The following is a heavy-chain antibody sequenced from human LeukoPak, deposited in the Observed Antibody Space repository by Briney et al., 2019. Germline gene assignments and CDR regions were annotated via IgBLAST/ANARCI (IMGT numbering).Heavy chain of an antibody. CDR1: GYSISSGYY. V-gene: IGHV4-38-2*01. D-gene: IGHD3-3*01. Sequence: SETLSLTCAVSGYSISSGYYWGWIRQPPGKGLEWIGSVYHSGNTYYNPSLKSRVTISVDTSKNQFSLKLSSVTAADTAVYYCARTGEDTSWITTFGVAVLDAFDIWGQGTMVTVSS. CDR3: ARTGEDTSWITTFGVAVLDAFDI. CDR2: VYHSGNT. J-gene: IGHJ3*02.